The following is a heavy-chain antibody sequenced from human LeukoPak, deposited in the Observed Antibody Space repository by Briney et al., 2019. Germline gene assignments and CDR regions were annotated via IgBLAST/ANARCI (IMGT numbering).Heavy chain of an antibody. J-gene: IGHJ4*02. CDR2: IYYRGET. Sequence: SETLSLTCAVYGGSFSDHYWGWVRQPPGKGLEWIGFIYYRGETSYSPSLQSRVTISVDTSKTQFSLKLKSVTAADTAVYFCARGGFVVGALDYWGQGTLVAVSS. V-gene: IGHV4-34*01. D-gene: IGHD2-21*01. CDR3: ARGGFVVGALDY. CDR1: GGSFSDHY.